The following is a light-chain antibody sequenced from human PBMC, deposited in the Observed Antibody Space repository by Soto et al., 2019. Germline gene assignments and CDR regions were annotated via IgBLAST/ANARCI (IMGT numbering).Light chain of an antibody. V-gene: IGLV4-60*03. J-gene: IGLJ3*02. Sequence: QSVLTQSSSASASLGSSVKLTCTLSSGHSSYIIAWHQQQPGKAPRYLMKLEGSGSYNKGSGVPDRFSGSSSGADRFLTISNLQSEDEADYYCETWDSNTWVFGGGTTLTVL. CDR3: ETWDSNTWV. CDR2: LEGSGSY. CDR1: SGHSSYI.